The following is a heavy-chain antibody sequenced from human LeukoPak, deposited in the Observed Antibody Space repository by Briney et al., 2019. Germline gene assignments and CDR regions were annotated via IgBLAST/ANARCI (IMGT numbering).Heavy chain of an antibody. Sequence: PGGSLRLFCAASGFTFTSYAMTWVRQAPGKGLEWVSAISGSGGSANYADSVKGRFTISRDNSKNTLYLQMNSLRAEDTAVYYCAKARRLWFGELLMGQDFDYWGQGTLVTVSS. V-gene: IGHV3-23*01. D-gene: IGHD3-10*01. J-gene: IGHJ4*02. CDR2: ISGSGGSA. CDR3: AKARRLWFGELLMGQDFDY. CDR1: GFTFTSYA.